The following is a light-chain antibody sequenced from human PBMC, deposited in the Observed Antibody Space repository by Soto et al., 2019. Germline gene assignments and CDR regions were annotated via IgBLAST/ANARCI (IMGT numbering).Light chain of an antibody. V-gene: IGKV3-20*01. CDR2: GAS. Sequence: EIVLTQSPGTLSLSPGERATLSCRASQSVSNSYLAWYQQKPGQAPRLLIDGASSRATGIPDRFSGSGSGTDFALTISRLEPEDFAVYHCQQYGGSPWTFGQGTKVDIK. CDR1: QSVSNSY. CDR3: QQYGGSPWT. J-gene: IGKJ1*01.